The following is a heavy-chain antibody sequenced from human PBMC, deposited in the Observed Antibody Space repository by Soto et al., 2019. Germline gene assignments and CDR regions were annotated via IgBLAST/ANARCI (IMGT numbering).Heavy chain of an antibody. V-gene: IGHV2-5*01. D-gene: IGHD6-13*01. CDR1: GFSLTSGVVG. CDR2: IYWNDEQ. J-gene: IGHJ6*02. CDR3: AHRLPGPSGYDV. Sequence: QITLKESGPTLVKPTQTLTLTCTFSGFSLTSGVVGVGWIRQPPGEALELLALIYWNDEQYYNPSLRNRLTITRDTSKNQVFLTMTNMDPVDTATYYCAHRLPGPSGYDVWGQGTTVTVSS.